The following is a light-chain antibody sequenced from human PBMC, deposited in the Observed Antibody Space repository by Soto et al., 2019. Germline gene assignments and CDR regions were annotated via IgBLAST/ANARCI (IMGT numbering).Light chain of an antibody. CDR3: TSYTSGSTPWV. CDR1: TSDVGGYNY. V-gene: IGLV2-14*03. Sequence: QSALTQPASVSGSPGQSITISCIGTTSDVGGYNYVSWYQHHPAKAPKLLIYDVSSRPSGVSNRFSGSKSGNTASLTISGLQAEDEADYYCTSYTSGSTPWVFGGGTQLTVL. J-gene: IGLJ3*02. CDR2: DVS.